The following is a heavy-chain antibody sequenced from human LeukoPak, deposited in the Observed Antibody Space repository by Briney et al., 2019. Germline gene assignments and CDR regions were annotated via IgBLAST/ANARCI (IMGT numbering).Heavy chain of an antibody. V-gene: IGHV1-69*13. CDR2: IIPIFGTA. CDR3: ARVVAARLGYYFDY. CDR1: GGTFSSYA. D-gene: IGHD6-6*01. Sequence: ASVKVSCKASGGTFSSYAISWVRQAPGQGLEWMGGIIPIFGTANYAQKFQGRVTITADESTSTAYMELSSLRSDDTAVYYCARVVAARLGYYFDYWGQGTLVTVSS. J-gene: IGHJ4*02.